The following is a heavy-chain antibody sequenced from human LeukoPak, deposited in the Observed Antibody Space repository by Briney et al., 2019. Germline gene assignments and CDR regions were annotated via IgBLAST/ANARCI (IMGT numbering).Heavy chain of an antibody. CDR1: GYTFTGYY. J-gene: IGHJ3*02. CDR3: ARAPGSYCSSTSCYDAFDI. CDR2: INPNSGGT. V-gene: IGHV1-2*02. Sequence: ASVKVSCKASGYTFTGYYMHWVRQAPGQGLEWMGWINPNSGGTNYAQKFQGRVTMTRDTSISTAYMELSRLRSEDTAVYYCARAPGSYCSSTSCYDAFDIWGQGTMVTVSS. D-gene: IGHD2-2*01.